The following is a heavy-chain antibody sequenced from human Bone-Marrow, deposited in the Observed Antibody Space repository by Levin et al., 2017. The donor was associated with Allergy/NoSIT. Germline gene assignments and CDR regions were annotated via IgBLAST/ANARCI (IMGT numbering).Heavy chain of an antibody. CDR2: ISSTSSVI. D-gene: IGHD2-21*01. J-gene: IGHJ6*02. CDR3: TSGVAAYRGVVV. V-gene: IGHV3-11*01. CDR1: GFIFSDYY. Sequence: GGSLRLSCAASGFIFSDYYMSWIRQAPGKGLEWVSYISSTSSVIHYAASVKGRFTSSRDNAKNSLYLQINSLRPEDTAVYYCTSGVAAYRGVVVWGQGTTVTVSS.